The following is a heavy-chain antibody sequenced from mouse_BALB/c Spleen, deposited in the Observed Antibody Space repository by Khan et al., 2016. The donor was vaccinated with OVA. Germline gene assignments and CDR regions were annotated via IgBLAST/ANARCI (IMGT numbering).Heavy chain of an antibody. J-gene: IGHJ2*01. CDR2: IKYSGST. CDR3: ARSGTISTVVVTDFDF. D-gene: IGHD1-1*01. CDR1: GYAITSDYA. V-gene: IGHV3-2*02. Sequence: EVQLQESGPGLVKPSQSLSLTCTVTGYAITSDYAWNWIRQFPGNKLEWMGYIKYSGSTSYNTSPIRRSTITRDTSQNQFFLQWKSVTSDDTATYYGARSGTISTVVVTDFDFWGQGTTLTVSS.